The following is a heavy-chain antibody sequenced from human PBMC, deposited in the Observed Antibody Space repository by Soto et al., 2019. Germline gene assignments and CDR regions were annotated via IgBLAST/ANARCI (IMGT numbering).Heavy chain of an antibody. CDR2: TYYRSKWYN. D-gene: IGHD6-13*01. CDR3: ARVPATSSWYYYYGVDV. Sequence: SQTLSLTCAISGDSVSSNSAAWGWIRQSPSRGLEWLGMTYYRSKWYNDYAVSVKSRITINPDTSKNQFSLQLSSVTPEDTAVYYCARVPATSSWYYYYGVDVWGQGTTVTVSS. CDR1: GDSVSSNSAA. V-gene: IGHV6-1*01. J-gene: IGHJ6*02.